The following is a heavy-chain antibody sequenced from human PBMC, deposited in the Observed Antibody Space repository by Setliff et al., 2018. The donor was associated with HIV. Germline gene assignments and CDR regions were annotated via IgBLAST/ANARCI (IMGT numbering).Heavy chain of an antibody. CDR1: GYSFTSYW. V-gene: IGHV5-51*01. D-gene: IGHD5-12*01. CDR3: ARRSGYDWWGAYYYGMDV. J-gene: IGHJ6*02. CDR2: IYPGDSDT. Sequence: AGESLKISCKGSGYSFTSYWIGWVRQMPGKGLEWMRIIYPGDSDTRYSPSFQGQVTISADKSISTAYLQWSSLKASDTAMYYCARRSGYDWWGAYYYGMDVWGQGTTVTVSS.